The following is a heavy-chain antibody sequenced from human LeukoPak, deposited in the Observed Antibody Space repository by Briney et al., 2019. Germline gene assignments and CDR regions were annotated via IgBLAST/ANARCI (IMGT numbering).Heavy chain of an antibody. D-gene: IGHD2-21*01. J-gene: IGHJ4*02. CDR2: ISAYNGNT. CDR1: GGTFSSYA. V-gene: IGHV1-18*01. CDR3: ARDRGCGGDCSIDY. Sequence: GASVKVSCKASGGTFSSYAISWVRQAPGQGLEWMGWISAYNGNTNYAQKLQGRVTMTTDTSTSTAYMELRSLRSDDTAVYYCARDRGCGGDCSIDYWGQGTLVTVSS.